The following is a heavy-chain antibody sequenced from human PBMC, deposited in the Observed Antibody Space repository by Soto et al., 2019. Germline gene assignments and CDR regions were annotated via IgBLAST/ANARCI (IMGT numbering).Heavy chain of an antibody. J-gene: IGHJ4*02. V-gene: IGHV2-5*02. CDR2: TYWDDDQ. CDR1: GFSLKTIGIS. D-gene: IGHD3-3*01. Sequence: QITLKESGPTLVRPTQTLTLTCSLSGFSLKTIGISVGWIRQPPGKALEWLALTYWDDDQRYSPSLKTRLTITKDSSKNPVVLARTNVDPVDTAPYYCARSPSEDFGSGPFDYWGPGIVVTVSS. CDR3: ARSPSEDFGSGPFDY.